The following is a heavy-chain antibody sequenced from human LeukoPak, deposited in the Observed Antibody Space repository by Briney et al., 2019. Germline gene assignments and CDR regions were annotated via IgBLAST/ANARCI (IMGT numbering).Heavy chain of an antibody. V-gene: IGHV4-39*07. Sequence: SETLSLTCTVSGGSISSSSYYWGWIRQPPGKGLEWIGSIYYSGSTYYNPSLKSRVTISVDTSKNQFSLKLSSVTAADTAVYYCARVESSSWVELIWGQGTMVTVSS. CDR3: ARVESSSWVELI. D-gene: IGHD6-13*01. CDR2: IYYSGST. CDR1: GGSISSSSYY. J-gene: IGHJ3*02.